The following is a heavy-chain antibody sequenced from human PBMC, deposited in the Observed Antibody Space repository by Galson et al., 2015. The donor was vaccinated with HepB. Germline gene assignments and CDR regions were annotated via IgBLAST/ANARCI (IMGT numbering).Heavy chain of an antibody. J-gene: IGHJ6*02. D-gene: IGHD6-13*01. CDR3: ARDYASSWYFNHYYGMDV. CDR2: ISTNGANI. CDR1: GFTFSRHT. V-gene: IGHV3-48*04. Sequence: SLRLSCAASGFTFSRHTMSWVRQTPGQGLQWLSYISTNGANIHYADSVKGRPTVARDNAKNTMFLQMNSLKAEDTAVYYCARDYASSWYFNHYYGMDVWGQGTTVTVSS.